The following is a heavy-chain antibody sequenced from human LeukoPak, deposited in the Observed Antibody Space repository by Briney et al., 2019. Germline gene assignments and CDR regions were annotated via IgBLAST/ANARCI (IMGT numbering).Heavy chain of an antibody. D-gene: IGHD2-2*01. J-gene: IGHJ4*02. V-gene: IGHV3-53*01. Sequence: PGGSLRLSCAASGFTVSSNYMSWVRQAPGKGLEWVSVIYSGGSTYYADSVKGRFTISRDNSKNTLYLQMNSLRAEDTAVYYCAKLTQIVVVPAAHIYWGQGTLVTVSS. CDR2: IYSGGST. CDR1: GFTVSSNY. CDR3: AKLTQIVVVPAAHIY.